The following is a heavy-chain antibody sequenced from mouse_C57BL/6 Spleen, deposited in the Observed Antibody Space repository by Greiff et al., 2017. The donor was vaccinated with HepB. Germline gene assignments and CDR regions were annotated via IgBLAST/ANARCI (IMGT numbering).Heavy chain of an antibody. D-gene: IGHD1-1*01. J-gene: IGHJ4*01. CDR3: ARSNYGYAMDY. Sequence: EVQVVESGGGLVKPGGSLKLSCAASGFTFSSYAMSWVRQTPEKRLEWVATISAGGSYTYYPDNVKGRFTISRDNAKNNLYLQMSHLKSEDTAMYYCARSNYGYAMDYGGQGTSVTVSS. V-gene: IGHV5-4*01. CDR2: ISAGGSYT. CDR1: GFTFSSYA.